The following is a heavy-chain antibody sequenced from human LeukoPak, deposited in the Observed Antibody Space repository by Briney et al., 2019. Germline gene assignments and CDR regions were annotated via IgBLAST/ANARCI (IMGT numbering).Heavy chain of an antibody. D-gene: IGHD4-17*01. CDR2: ISTYTGDS. V-gene: IGHV1-18*01. CDR1: GYTFSNYV. Sequence: GASVKVSCKASGYTFSNYVLTWVRQAPGQGLEWMGRISTYTGDSKYAQKFQDRVTMTTDTSTSTAYMELRNLNSGDTAVYYCARTMTTMTTHGELDFWGQGTPVTVS. J-gene: IGHJ4*02. CDR3: ARTMTTMTTHGELDF.